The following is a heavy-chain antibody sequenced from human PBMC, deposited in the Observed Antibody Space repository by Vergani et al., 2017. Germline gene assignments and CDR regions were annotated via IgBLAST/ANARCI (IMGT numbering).Heavy chain of an antibody. CDR1: GYPFTSYY. CDR3: ARGLWSGLYLP. CDR2: INPSGGRT. J-gene: IGHJ5*02. V-gene: IGHV1-46*03. Sequence: QVQLVQSGAEVKKPGASVKVSCKAPGYPFTSYYMHWVRPAPGQGLEWWGIINPSGGRTSYAQKFQGRVTMTRDTSTSTVDMELSSLRSEDTAVYYCARGLWSGLYLPWGQGTLVTVSS. D-gene: IGHD3-3*01.